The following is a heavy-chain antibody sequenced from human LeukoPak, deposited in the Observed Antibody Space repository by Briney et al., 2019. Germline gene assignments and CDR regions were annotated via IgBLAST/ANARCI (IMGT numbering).Heavy chain of an antibody. J-gene: IGHJ6*02. V-gene: IGHV3-11*01. CDR3: ARDRPSGYYYSYGMDV. CDR2: ISNRGDTI. CDR1: GFTFSDYY. Sequence: GGSLRLSCAVSGFTFSDYYMSWIRQAPGKGLEWLSYISNRGDTIYYADSVRGRFTISRDNAKNSLYLQTNSLRAEDTAVYYCARDRPSGYYYSYGMDVWGQGTTITVSS.